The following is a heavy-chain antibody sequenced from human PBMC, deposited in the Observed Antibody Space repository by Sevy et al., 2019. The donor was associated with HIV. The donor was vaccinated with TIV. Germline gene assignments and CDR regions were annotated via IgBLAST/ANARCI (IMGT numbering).Heavy chain of an antibody. CDR3: ARDRRNYGGQYFDY. J-gene: IGHJ4*02. CDR1: GFTFSDYY. CDR2: MSSGTSYT. V-gene: IGHV3-11*06. D-gene: IGHD1-7*01. Sequence: GGSLRFSCAASGFTFSDYYMSWIRQAPGKGLEWVSYMSSGTSYTNYADSVKGRFTISRDNAKNSLYLQMNSLRAEDTDVYYCARDRRNYGGQYFDYRGQGTLVTVSS.